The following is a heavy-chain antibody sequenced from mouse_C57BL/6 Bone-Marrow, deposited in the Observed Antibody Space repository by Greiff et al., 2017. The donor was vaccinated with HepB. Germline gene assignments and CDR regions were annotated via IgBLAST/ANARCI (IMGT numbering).Heavy chain of an antibody. D-gene: IGHD3-1*01. V-gene: IGHV5-4*01. CDR1: GFTFSSYA. Sequence: EVKLMESGGGLVKPGGSLKLSCAASGFTFSSYAMSWVRQTPEKRLEWVATISDGGSYTYYPDNVKGRFTISRDNAKNSLYLQMSHLKSEDTAMYYCARDRANFAYWGQGTLVTVSA. J-gene: IGHJ3*01. CDR3: ARDRANFAY. CDR2: ISDGGSYT.